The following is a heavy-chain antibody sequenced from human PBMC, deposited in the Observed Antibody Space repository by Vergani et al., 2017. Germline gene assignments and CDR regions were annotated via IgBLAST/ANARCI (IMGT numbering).Heavy chain of an antibody. J-gene: IGHJ4*02. CDR1: GYSLTELT. D-gene: IGHD3-22*01. V-gene: IGHV1-24*01. CDR2: FDPAHGEV. CDR3: AIGTDYYDSSGYYLDY. Sequence: QVQLVQSGSEVRKPGASVKVSCQVSGYSLTELTIHWVRQAPGKGLEWMGGFDPAHGEVTFAHHIQGRVTMTEDRSTDTAYMELSSLRPEDTALYYCAIGTDYYDSSGYYLDYWGQGTLVTVSS.